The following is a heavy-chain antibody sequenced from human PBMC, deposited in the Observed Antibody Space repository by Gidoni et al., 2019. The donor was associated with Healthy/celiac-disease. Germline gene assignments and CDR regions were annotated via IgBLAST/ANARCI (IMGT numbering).Heavy chain of an antibody. CDR1: GFSLSTSGVG. Sequence: QITLKESGPTLVKHTQTLTLTCTFSGFSLSTSGVGVGWIRQPPGKALEWLALIYWNDDKRYSPSLKSRLTITKDTSKNQVVLTMTNMDPVDTATYYCAHKDGFGGYSYGHFDYWGQGTLVTVSS. D-gene: IGHD5-18*01. V-gene: IGHV2-5*01. J-gene: IGHJ4*02. CDR2: IYWNDDK. CDR3: AHKDGFGGYSYGHFDY.